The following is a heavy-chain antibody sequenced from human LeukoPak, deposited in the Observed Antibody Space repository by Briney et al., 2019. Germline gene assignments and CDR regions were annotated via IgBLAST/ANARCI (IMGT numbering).Heavy chain of an antibody. CDR3: AKGPGCTSGGRHYYLDQ. J-gene: IGHJ4*02. CDR1: GFNLHTDA. CDR2: INWDNGFI. V-gene: IGHV3-9*01. D-gene: IGHD2-8*01. Sequence: GGSLRLSCSASGFNLHTDALHWVRQVPGRGLEWVSGINWDNGFIGYTDSVRGRFTLSRDYAMQSMYLQMNSLRGEDTALYYCAKGPGCTSGGRHYYLDQWGQGTLVTVSS.